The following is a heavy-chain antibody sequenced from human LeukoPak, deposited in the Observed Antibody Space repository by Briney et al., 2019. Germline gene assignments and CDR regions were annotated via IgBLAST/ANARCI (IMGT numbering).Heavy chain of an antibody. D-gene: IGHD6-19*01. V-gene: IGHV3-21*01. CDR1: GFTFSSYS. Sequence: GGSLRLSCAACGFTFSSYSMNWVRQAPGKGLEWVSSISSSSSYIYYADSVKGRFTISRDNAKNSLYLQMNSLRAEDTAVYYCARNIAVAGLDYWGQGTLVTVSS. J-gene: IGHJ4*02. CDR2: ISSSSSYI. CDR3: ARNIAVAGLDY.